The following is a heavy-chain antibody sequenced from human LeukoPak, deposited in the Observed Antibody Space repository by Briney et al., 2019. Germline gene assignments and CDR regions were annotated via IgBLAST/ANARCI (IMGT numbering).Heavy chain of an antibody. D-gene: IGHD3-10*01. J-gene: IGHJ5*02. CDR2: ISHTGST. Sequence: PSETLSLTCSVSGDSISGYYWSWIRQSPGKRLEWIGYISHTGSTKYSPSLESRVTMSVDTSTSQFSLKVTSVTAADTAIYFCAKGYSASTWGVGGFDPWGQGILVTVSS. CDR1: GDSISGYY. CDR3: AKGYSASTWGVGGFDP. V-gene: IGHV4-59*01.